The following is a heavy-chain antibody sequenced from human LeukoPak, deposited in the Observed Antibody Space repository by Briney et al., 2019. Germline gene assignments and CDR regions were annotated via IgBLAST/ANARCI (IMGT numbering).Heavy chain of an antibody. CDR3: ARAPAAGTDFFDY. J-gene: IGHJ4*02. CDR2: MNPNSGNT. Sequence: ASVKVSCKASGYTFTSYDINWVRQATGQGLEWRGWMNPNSGNTGYAQKFQGRVTMTRNTSISTAYMELSSLRSEDTAVYYCARAPAAGTDFFDYWGQGTLVTVSS. D-gene: IGHD6-13*01. V-gene: IGHV1-8*01. CDR1: GYTFTSYD.